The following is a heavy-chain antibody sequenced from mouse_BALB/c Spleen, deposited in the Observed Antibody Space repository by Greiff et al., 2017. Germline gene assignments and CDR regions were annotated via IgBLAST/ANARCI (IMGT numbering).Heavy chain of an antibody. CDR1: GYTFTSYT. Sequence: VQLQQSAAELARPGASVKMSCKASGYTFTSYTMHWVKQRPGQGLEWIGYINPSSGYTEYNQKFKDKTTLTADKSSSTAYMQLSSLTSEDSAVYYCASYDYDEGFAYWGQGTLVTVSA. V-gene: IGHV1-4*02. J-gene: IGHJ3*01. CDR3: ASYDYDEGFAY. D-gene: IGHD2-4*01. CDR2: INPSSGYT.